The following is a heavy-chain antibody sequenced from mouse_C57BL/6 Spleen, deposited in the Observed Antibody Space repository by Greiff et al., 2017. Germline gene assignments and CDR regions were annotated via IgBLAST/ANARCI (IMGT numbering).Heavy chain of an antibody. CDR2: INPSNGGT. V-gene: IGHV1-53*01. CDR3: SAGNSNYDYAMDY. J-gene: IGHJ4*01. CDR1: GYTFTSYW. Sequence: QVQLQQSGTELVKPGASVKLSCKASGYTFTSYWMHWVKQRPGQGLEWIGNINPSNGGTNYNEKFKSKATLTVDKSSSTADMQLSSLTSEDAAVYYCSAGNSNYDYAMDYWGQGTSVTVAS. D-gene: IGHD2-5*01.